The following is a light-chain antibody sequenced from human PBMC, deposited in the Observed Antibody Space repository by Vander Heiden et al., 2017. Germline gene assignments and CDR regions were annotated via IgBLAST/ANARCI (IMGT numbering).Light chain of an antibody. CDR2: QDS. J-gene: IGLJ2*01. Sequence: SYELTQPPSVSVSPGPTASITCSGDKLGDKYACWYQQKPGQSPVLVIYQDSKRPSGIPELFSGSNSGNTATLTISGTQAMDEADYYCQAWDSSTGVFGGGTKLTVL. CDR3: QAWDSSTGV. V-gene: IGLV3-1*01. CDR1: KLGDKY.